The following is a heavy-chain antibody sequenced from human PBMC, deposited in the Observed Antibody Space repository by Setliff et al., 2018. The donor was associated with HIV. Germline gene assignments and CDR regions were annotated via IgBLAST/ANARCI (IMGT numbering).Heavy chain of an antibody. CDR1: GGSFSVYY. V-gene: IGHV4-34*01. Sequence: KTSETLSLTCAVYGGSFSVYYWSWIRQNPGKGLEWIGEINHSGSTNYNPSLKSRVTISVDTSKNQFSLKMSSVTAADKAVYYCRFTGREGAAAGEDLPYVEDVVEDVWGQGTTVTVSS. J-gene: IGHJ6*02. CDR3: RFTGREGAAAGEDLPYVEDVVEDV. D-gene: IGHD6-13*01. CDR2: INHSGST.